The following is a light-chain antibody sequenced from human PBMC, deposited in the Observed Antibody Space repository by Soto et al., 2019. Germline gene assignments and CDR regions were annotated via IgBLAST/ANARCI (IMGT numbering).Light chain of an antibody. CDR2: GAS. CDR3: QQYNNWPPIT. J-gene: IGKJ5*01. V-gene: IGKV3-15*01. CDR1: QSVSSGY. Sequence: EIVLTQSPGTLSLSPGERGTLSCRASQSVSSGYLAWYQQKPRQAPRLLIYGASTRATGIPARFSGSGSGTEFTLTISSLQSEDFAVYYCQQYNNWPPITFGQGTRLEIK.